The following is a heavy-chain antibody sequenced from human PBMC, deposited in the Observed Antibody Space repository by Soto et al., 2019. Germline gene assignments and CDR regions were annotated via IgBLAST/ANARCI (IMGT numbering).Heavy chain of an antibody. CDR1: GGTFGNSA. CDR2: IIPIFTTP. V-gene: IGHV1-69*05. CDR3: ARDKDRQQLGGNYYYGIDV. J-gene: IGHJ6*02. D-gene: IGHD3-3*02. Sequence: QVQLVQSGAEVKKPGSSVTVSCKASGGTFGNSAISWVRQAPGQGLEWMGGIIPIFTTPDYAQKFQVRVRITTDESTRTAYMELTSLSSEDTAVYSCARDKDRQQLGGNYYYGIDVWGQGTTVTVSS.